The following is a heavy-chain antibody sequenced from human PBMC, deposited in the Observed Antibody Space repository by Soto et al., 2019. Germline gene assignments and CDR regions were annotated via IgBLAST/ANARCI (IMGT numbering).Heavy chain of an antibody. CDR3: ARGTGRNPYGSGSYHYYYGMDV. CDR1: GGTFSSYA. CDR2: IIPIFGTA. J-gene: IGHJ6*02. Sequence: ASVKVSCKASGGTFSSYAISWVRQAPGQGLEWMGGIIPIFGTANYAQKFQGRVTITADESTSTAYMELSSLRSEDTAVYYCARGTGRNPYGSGSYHYYYGMDVWGQGTTVTVSS. D-gene: IGHD3-10*01. V-gene: IGHV1-69*13.